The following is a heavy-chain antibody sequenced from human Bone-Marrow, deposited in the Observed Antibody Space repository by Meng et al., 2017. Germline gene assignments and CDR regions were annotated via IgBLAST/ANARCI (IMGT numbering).Heavy chain of an antibody. D-gene: IGHD6-13*01. V-gene: IGHV3-21*01. J-gene: IGHJ4*02. CDR1: GFNLRSYS. CDR2: SVSLGNYN. CDR3: ARDGLGAAIDFDY. Sequence: QVVLGGGVVKPGGSPRLSSVTSGFNLRSYSINWVRRAPAKGLEWCSSSVSLGNYNYYADPLKGRCTASKDNAKSSVYLEVRGHRAADTGVYFCARDGLGAAIDFDYWGQGTLVTVSS.